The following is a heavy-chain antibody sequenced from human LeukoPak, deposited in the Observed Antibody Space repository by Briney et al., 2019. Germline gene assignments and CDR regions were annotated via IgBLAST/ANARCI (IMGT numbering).Heavy chain of an antibody. CDR2: ISWNSGSI. CDR3: AKDLKIVLAAGPVFDY. J-gene: IGHJ4*02. CDR1: GFTFDDYA. Sequence: GRSLRLSCAASGFTFDDYAMHWVRQAPGKGLEWVSGISWNSGSIGYADSVKGRFTISRDNAKNSLYLQMNSLRVEDTALYYCAKDLKIVLAAGPVFDYWGQGALVTVSS. V-gene: IGHV3-9*01. D-gene: IGHD2-15*01.